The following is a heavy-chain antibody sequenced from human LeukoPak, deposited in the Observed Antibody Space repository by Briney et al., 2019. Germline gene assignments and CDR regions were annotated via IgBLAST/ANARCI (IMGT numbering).Heavy chain of an antibody. J-gene: IGHJ4*02. CDR3: AKDKDGYNYLDH. CDR2: IKQDGSEK. V-gene: IGHV3-7*03. CDR1: GFTFSSYW. Sequence: GGSLRLSCAASGFTFSSYWMSWVRHAPGKGLEWVANIKQDGSEKYYVDSVKGRFTISRDNAKNSLYLQMNSLRAEDTALYYCAKDKDGYNYLDHWGQGTLVTVSS. D-gene: IGHD5-24*01.